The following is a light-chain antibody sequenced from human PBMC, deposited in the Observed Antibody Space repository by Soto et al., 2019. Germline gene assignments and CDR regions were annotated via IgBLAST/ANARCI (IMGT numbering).Light chain of an antibody. CDR2: GAS. J-gene: IGKJ5*01. CDR3: QQYGSSPIT. CDR1: QTLTNNY. V-gene: IGKV3-20*01. Sequence: EIMWTKYPGTLSLTPGESATLSCRASQTLTNNYLAWYQQKPGQAPRVLIYGASYRATGIPVRFSGSGSGTDFALTISRLEPDDFAVYSCQQYGSSPITFGQGTRLEMK.